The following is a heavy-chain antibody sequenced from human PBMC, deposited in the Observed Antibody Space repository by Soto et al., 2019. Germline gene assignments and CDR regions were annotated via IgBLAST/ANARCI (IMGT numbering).Heavy chain of an antibody. CDR1: GGSISSYY. Sequence: QVQLQESGPGLVKPSETLSLTCTVSGGSISSYYWSWIRQPPGKGLEWIGYINYSGSTNYNPSLKSRVTISIDTSKNQFSLKLSSVTAADTAVYYCARGVWLRFDPWGQGTLVTVSS. V-gene: IGHV4-59*01. J-gene: IGHJ5*02. CDR3: ARGVWLRFDP. CDR2: INYSGST. D-gene: IGHD5-12*01.